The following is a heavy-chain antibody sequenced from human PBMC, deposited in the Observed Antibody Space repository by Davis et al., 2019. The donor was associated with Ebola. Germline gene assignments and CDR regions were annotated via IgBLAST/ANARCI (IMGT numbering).Heavy chain of an antibody. Sequence: PGGSLRLSCAASGFTFDDYGMSWVRQAPGKGLEWVSGINWNGGSTGYADSVKGRFTISRDNAKNSLYLQMNSLRAEDTALYYCARDWGGYCSSTSCYLTYYGMDVWGQGTTVTVSS. CDR2: INWNGGST. D-gene: IGHD2-2*01. V-gene: IGHV3-20*04. CDR3: ARDWGGYCSSTSCYLTYYGMDV. CDR1: GFTFDDYG. J-gene: IGHJ6*02.